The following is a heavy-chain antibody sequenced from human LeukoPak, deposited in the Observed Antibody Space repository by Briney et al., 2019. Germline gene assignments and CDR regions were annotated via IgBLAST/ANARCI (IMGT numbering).Heavy chain of an antibody. J-gene: IGHJ4*02. CDR1: GGSISSYY. CDR2: IYYSGST. V-gene: IGHV4-59*01. D-gene: IGHD6-13*01. Sequence: PSETLSLTCTVSGGSISSYYWSWIRKPPGKGLGWIGYIYYSGSTNYNPSLKSRVTISVDTSKNQFSLKLSSVTAADTAVYYCARAGEQQLEFDYWGQGTLVTVSS. CDR3: ARAGEQQLEFDY.